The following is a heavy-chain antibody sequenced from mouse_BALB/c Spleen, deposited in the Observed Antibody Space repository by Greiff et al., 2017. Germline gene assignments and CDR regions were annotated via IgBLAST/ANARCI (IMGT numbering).Heavy chain of an antibody. V-gene: IGHV1S135*01. CDR2: IDPFNGGT. Sequence: VQLKQSGPELMKPGASVKISCKASGYSFTSYYMHWVKQSHGKSLEWIGYIDPFNGGTSYNQKFKGKATLTVDKSSSTAYMHLSSLTSEDSAVYYCARGGNLAWFAYWGQGTLVTVSA. CDR1: GYSFTSYY. CDR3: ARGGNLAWFAY. J-gene: IGHJ3*01. D-gene: IGHD2-1*01.